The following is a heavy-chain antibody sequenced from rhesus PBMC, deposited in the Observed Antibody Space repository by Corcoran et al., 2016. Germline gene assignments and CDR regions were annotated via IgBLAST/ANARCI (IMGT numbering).Heavy chain of an antibody. Sequence: QVQLQESGPGLVKPSETLSLTCAVSGGSISSSNWWSWIRQPPGKGLEWIGYISGSSGSTYYNPSPKSRVTISTKTSKNPVSLKLSSVTAADTAVYYCARDCGGSRYFDYWGQGVLVTVSS. J-gene: IGHJ4*01. CDR2: ISGSSGST. CDR1: GGSISSSNW. V-gene: IGHV4-65*01. D-gene: IGHD6-25*01. CDR3: ARDCGGSRYFDY.